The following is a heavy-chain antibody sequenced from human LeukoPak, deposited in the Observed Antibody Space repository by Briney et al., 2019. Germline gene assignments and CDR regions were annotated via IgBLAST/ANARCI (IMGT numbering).Heavy chain of an antibody. CDR2: IIPMMGIA. CDR3: ASRSHKTIVGADTREVGDY. J-gene: IGHJ4*02. D-gene: IGHD6-19*01. CDR1: GGTLRRHT. Sequence: PVKVSCKASGGTLRRHTITWVRQAPGQGLEWMGRIIPMMGIANYAQKFQGRVTITADTSTDTAYMDLISLRSEDTAVYYCASRSHKTIVGADTREVGDYWGQGTLVTVSS. V-gene: IGHV1-69*02.